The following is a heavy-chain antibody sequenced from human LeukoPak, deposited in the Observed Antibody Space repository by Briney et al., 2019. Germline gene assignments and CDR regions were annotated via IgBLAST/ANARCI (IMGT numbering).Heavy chain of an antibody. J-gene: IGHJ4*02. Sequence: ASVKVSCKASGYTFTGYYMHWVRQAPGQGLEWMGWINPNSGGTNYAQKFQGRVTMTRGTSISTAYMELSRLRSDDTAVYYCARDPSPYYDSSGYDYWGQGTLVTVSS. CDR2: INPNSGGT. V-gene: IGHV1-2*02. CDR3: ARDPSPYYDSSGYDY. D-gene: IGHD3-22*01. CDR1: GYTFTGYY.